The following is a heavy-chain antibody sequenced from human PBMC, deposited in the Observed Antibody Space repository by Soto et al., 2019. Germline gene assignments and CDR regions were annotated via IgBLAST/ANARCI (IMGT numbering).Heavy chain of an antibody. J-gene: IGHJ4*02. Sequence: APVKVPCKASGFTFSSYGLSWVRQAPGQGLEWMGWISAYNGNTNYAQKFQDRVTMTTDTSTSTAYMELRSLRSDDTAVYYCARKDYYDSSGYRRDFDYWGQGTLATV. D-gene: IGHD3-22*01. CDR1: GFTFSSYG. CDR2: ISAYNGNT. CDR3: ARKDYYDSSGYRRDFDY. V-gene: IGHV1-18*01.